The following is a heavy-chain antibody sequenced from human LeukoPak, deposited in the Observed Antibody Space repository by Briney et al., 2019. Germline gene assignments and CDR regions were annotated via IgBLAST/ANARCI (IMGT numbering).Heavy chain of an antibody. V-gene: IGHV4-39*01. J-gene: IGHJ3*02. CDR3: ASPSPMVRGVFDAFDI. CDR2: IYYSGST. D-gene: IGHD3-10*01. CDR1: GGSISSSSYY. Sequence: SETLSLTCTVSGGSISSSSYYWGWLRQPPGKGLEWIGSIYYSGSTYYNPSLKSRVTISVDTSKNQFSLKLSSVTAADTAVYYCASPSPMVRGVFDAFDIWGQGTMVTVSS.